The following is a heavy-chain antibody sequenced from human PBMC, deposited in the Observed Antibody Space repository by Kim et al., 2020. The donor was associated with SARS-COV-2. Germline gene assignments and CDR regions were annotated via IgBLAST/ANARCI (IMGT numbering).Heavy chain of an antibody. CDR1: GFTFSNYA. V-gene: IGHV3-23*01. Sequence: GGSLRLSCAASGFTFSNYAMNWVRQAPGKGLEWVSAITADPGSTYYVDSVKGRFTISRDNSKNTLSLQMSSLRAEDTAIYYCATAVSQTYYYGMDVRGQGTTVTVSS. CDR2: ITADPGST. J-gene: IGHJ6*02. D-gene: IGHD2-8*01. CDR3: ATAVSQTYYYGMDV.